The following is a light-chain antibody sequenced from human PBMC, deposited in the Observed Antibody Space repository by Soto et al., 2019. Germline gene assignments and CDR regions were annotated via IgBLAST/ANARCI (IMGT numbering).Light chain of an antibody. J-gene: IGKJ2*01. CDR3: KKNNISPHT. CDR2: GAF. CDR1: QSVSSK. Sequence: IVMTQSPASLSVSPGERVTLSCRASQSVSSKLAWFQQKPGQAPRLLIYGAFTRATAIPTRFSRSGSEKEFTLTISSLQSDYYAVYYCKKNNISPHTFGQGTKVEIX. V-gene: IGKV3-15*01.